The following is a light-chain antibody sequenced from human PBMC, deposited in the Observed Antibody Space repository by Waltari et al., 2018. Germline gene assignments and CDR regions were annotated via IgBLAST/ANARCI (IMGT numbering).Light chain of an antibody. V-gene: IGLV2-14*01. Sequence: QSALTQPASVSGSPGQSITISCSGTDSDVGAYDFVSRYKQHPGKAPHLIIYEVSNRPSGISNRFSASKSGNTASLTISGLQAEDEADDYCSSYTTSSAPGVFGTGTRVTVL. CDR3: SSYTTSSAPGV. CDR2: EVS. CDR1: DSDVGAYDF. J-gene: IGLJ1*01.